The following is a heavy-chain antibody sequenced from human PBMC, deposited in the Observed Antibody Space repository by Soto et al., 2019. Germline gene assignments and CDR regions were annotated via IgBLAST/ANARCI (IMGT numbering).Heavy chain of an antibody. J-gene: IGHJ5*02. Sequence: PSETLSLTCTVSGGSISSSSYYWGWIRQPPGKGLEWIGSIYYSGSTYYNPSLKSRVTISVDTSKNQFSLKLSSVTAADTAVYYCARFRQVFDPWGQGTLVTVSS. CDR2: IYYSGST. CDR3: ARFRQVFDP. V-gene: IGHV4-39*01. CDR1: GGSISSSSYY.